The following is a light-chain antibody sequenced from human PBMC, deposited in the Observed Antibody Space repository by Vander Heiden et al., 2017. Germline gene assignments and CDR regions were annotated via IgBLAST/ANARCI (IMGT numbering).Light chain of an antibody. CDR1: QSVSSSY. V-gene: IGKV3-20*01. J-gene: IGKJ1*01. Sequence: EIVLTPSPGTLSLSPGERATLSCRASQSVSSSYLAWYQQKPGQAPRLLIYGASSRATGIPDRFSGSGSGTDFTLTIIRLEPEDFAVYYCHQECSSPWTFGQGTKVEIK. CDR2: GAS. CDR3: HQECSSPWT.